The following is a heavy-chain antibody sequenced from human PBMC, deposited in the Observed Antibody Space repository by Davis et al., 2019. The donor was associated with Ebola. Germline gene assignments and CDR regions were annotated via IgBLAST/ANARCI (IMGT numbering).Heavy chain of an antibody. J-gene: IGHJ3*02. Sequence: EESLKISCKDSGNSFNSHWIGWVRQLPGKGLEWMGIIYTGDSDTRYSPSFRGQVTISADKSTKTAFLQWSSLKASDTAMYYCATLRRTITGMDDGFDIWGQGTMVTVSS. CDR1: GNSFNSHW. CDR3: ATLRRTITGMDDGFDI. CDR2: IYTGDSDT. D-gene: IGHD1-14*01. V-gene: IGHV5-51*01.